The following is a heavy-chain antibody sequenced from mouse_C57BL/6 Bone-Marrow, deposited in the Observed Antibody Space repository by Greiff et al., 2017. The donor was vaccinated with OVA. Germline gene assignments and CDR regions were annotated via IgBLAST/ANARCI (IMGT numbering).Heavy chain of an antibody. CDR3: ARRAETTGGFAY. CDR1: GFTFSDYY. V-gene: IGHV5-12*01. J-gene: IGHJ3*01. CDR2: ISNGGGST. D-gene: IGHD1-1*01. Sequence: EVKLMESGGGLVQPGGSLKLSCAASGFTFSDYYMYWVRQTPEKRLEWVAYISNGGGSTYYPDTVKGRFTISRDNAKNTLYLQMSRLKSEDTAMYYCARRAETTGGFAYWGQGTLVTVSA.